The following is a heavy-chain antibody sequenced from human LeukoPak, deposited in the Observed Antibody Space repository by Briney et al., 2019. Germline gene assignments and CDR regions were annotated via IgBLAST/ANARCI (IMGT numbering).Heavy chain of an antibody. V-gene: IGHV3-23*01. J-gene: IGHJ6*04. CDR2: ISGISTGGGST. D-gene: IGHD3-10*01. Sequence: GGSLRLSCAASGFSFRNYAMNWVRQAPGKGLECVSAISGISTGGGSTFYADSVKGRFTISRDNSNNMSYLQMNSLRAEDTAVYYCAKGTTDYGSEYGMDVWGKGTTVTVSS. CDR3: AKGTTDYGSEYGMDV. CDR1: GFSFRNYA.